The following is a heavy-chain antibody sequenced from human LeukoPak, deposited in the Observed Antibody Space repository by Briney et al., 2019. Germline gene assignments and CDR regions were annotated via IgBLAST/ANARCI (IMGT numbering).Heavy chain of an antibody. CDR2: ISRKSDSV. CDR3: VKDRNGDYYGSGTYYSVFAYGMDA. V-gene: IGHV3-9*01. D-gene: IGHD3-10*01. Sequence: GGSLRLSCAASGFRFEDYAMHWVRQAPAKGLEWVSGISRKSDSVGYADSVKGRFTISRDNAQTSLYLQMNSLRPEDTALDYCVKDRNGDYYGSGTYYSVFAYGMDAWGQGTTVTVSS. CDR1: GFRFEDYA. J-gene: IGHJ6*02.